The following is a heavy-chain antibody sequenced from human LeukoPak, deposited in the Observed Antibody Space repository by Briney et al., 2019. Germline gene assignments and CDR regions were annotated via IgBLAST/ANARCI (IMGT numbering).Heavy chain of an antibody. D-gene: IGHD4-23*01. CDR1: GGSFSGYY. V-gene: IGHV4-34*01. Sequence: SETLSLTCAVYGGSFSGYYWSWIRQPPGKGLEWIGEINHSGSTNYNPSLKSRVTISVDTSKNQFSLKLSSVTAADTAVYYCARVGDYGGKRNAFDIWGQGTMVTASS. CDR2: INHSGST. CDR3: ARVGDYGGKRNAFDI. J-gene: IGHJ3*02.